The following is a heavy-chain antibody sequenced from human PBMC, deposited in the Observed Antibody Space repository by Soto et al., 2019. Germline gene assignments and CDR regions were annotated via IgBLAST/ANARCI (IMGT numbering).Heavy chain of an antibody. CDR2: IIPMYGPA. J-gene: IGHJ5*02. CDR1: GGTFSSYA. D-gene: IGHD3-10*01. Sequence: QVPLVQSGAEVKKPGSSVTVSCKASGGTFSSYAIHWVRQAPGQGLEWMGGIIPMYGPAKYAQRFRGRVTITADESTTTVYMALTSLTSQDTAVYYCARVSSMVRGVIDNWFAPWGHGTLVTVSS. V-gene: IGHV1-69*01. CDR3: ARVSSMVRGVIDNWFAP.